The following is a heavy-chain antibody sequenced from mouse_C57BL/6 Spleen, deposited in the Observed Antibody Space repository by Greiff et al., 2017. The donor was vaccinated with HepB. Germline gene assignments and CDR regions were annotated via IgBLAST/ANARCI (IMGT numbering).Heavy chain of an antibody. CDR3: AGSDDYVRYYFYY. V-gene: IGHV8-12*01. CDR1: GFSLSTSGMG. J-gene: IGHJ2*01. D-gene: IGHD2-4*01. CDR2: NYWDDDK. Sequence: QVTLKESGPGILQSSQSLSLTCSFSGFSLSTSGMGVSWIRQPTGKGLGWLVHNYWDDDKRYNPSLKSRLTISKDTSRNQVFHKITSVETATTATYYGAGSDDYVRYYFYYWGQGTTLTVSS.